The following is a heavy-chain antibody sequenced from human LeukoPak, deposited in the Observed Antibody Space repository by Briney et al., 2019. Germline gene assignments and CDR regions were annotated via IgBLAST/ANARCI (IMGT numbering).Heavy chain of an antibody. D-gene: IGHD1-26*01. CDR3: AKEPQGGSYSVA. J-gene: IGHJ5*02. CDR1: GFTFSSYA. V-gene: IGHV3-23*01. Sequence: GGSLRPACAASGFTFSSYAMSWVRQAPGKGLEWVSAIVGSGGSTYYADSVKGRFTISRDNSKNTLYLQMNSLRAEDTAVYYCAKEPQGGSYSVAWGQGTLVTVSS. CDR2: IVGSGGST.